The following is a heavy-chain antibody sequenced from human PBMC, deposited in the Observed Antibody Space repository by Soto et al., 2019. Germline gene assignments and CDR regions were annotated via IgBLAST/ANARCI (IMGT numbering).Heavy chain of an antibody. CDR3: ARDLHGPYDY. CDR2: ISGSGDST. V-gene: IGHV3-21*04. J-gene: IGHJ4*02. CDR1: GFTFSAYS. Sequence: GXSLRLPCAASGFTFSAYSMNWVCQAPGKGLEWVSAISGSGDSTYYADSVKGRFTISRDNAKNSLYLQMNSLRAEDTAVYFCARDLHGPYDYWGQGTLVTVSS.